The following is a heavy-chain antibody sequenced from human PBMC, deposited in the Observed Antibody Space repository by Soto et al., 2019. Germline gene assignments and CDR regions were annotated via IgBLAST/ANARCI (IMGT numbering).Heavy chain of an antibody. V-gene: IGHV5-51*01. D-gene: IGHD3-22*01. CDR1: GYSFTSYW. CDR2: IYPGDSDT. J-gene: IGHJ3*02. Sequence: PGESLKISCKGSGYSFTSYWIGWVRQMPGKGLEWMGIIYPGDSDTRYSPSFQGQVTISADKSISTAYLQWSSLKASDTAMYYCASSLGYGSSGHSAFDIWGQGTTVTVSS. CDR3: ASSLGYGSSGHSAFDI.